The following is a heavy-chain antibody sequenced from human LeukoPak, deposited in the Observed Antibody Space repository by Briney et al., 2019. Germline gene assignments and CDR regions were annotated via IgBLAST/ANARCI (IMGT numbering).Heavy chain of an antibody. V-gene: IGHV3-7*01. J-gene: IGHJ4*02. Sequence: PGGSLRLSCAASGFNFAGFGMTWIRQAPGRGPEWVANINLAGSETYYLDSVKGRFTISRDNAKNSLYLQMDSLRAEDTALYYCAKNSGLHDLWGQGTLVTVSS. CDR2: INLAGSET. CDR1: GFNFAGFG. CDR3: AKNSGLHDL. D-gene: IGHD5-12*01.